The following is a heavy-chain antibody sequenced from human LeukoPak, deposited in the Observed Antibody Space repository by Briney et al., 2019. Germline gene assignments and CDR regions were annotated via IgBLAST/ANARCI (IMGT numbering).Heavy chain of an antibody. Sequence: PGGSLRLSCAASGFTFSSYSMNWVRQAPGKGPEWVSSISSSSSYIYYADSVKGRFTISRDNAKNSLYLQMNSLRAEDTAVYYCARDGIAARPFDYWGQGTLVTVSS. V-gene: IGHV3-21*01. CDR3: ARDGIAARPFDY. J-gene: IGHJ4*02. D-gene: IGHD6-6*01. CDR1: GFTFSSYS. CDR2: ISSSSSYI.